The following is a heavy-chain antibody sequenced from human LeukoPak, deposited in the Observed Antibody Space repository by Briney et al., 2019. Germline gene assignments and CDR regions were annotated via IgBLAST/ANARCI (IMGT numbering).Heavy chain of an antibody. CDR3: AKGHNSGRYAMDV. D-gene: IGHD6-19*01. J-gene: IGHJ6*02. V-gene: IGHV3-30*18. CDR2: ISYDESSK. Sequence: GGSLRLSCAASGFTISNYGMHWVRQAPGKGLEWVAVISYDESSKYFADPVKGRFTISRDNSKNTLYLQMNSLRGEDTAVYYCAKGHNSGRYAMDVWGQGTPVTVSS. CDR1: GFTISNYG.